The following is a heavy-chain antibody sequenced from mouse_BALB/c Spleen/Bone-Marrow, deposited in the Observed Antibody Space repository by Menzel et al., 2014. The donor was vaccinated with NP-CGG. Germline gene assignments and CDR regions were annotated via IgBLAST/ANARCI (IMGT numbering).Heavy chain of an antibody. J-gene: IGHJ2*01. D-gene: IGHD2-4*01. CDR2: IRNKANGYTT. V-gene: IGHV7-3*02. CDR1: GFTFTDYY. Sequence: EVKLMESGGGLVQPGDSLRLSCATSGFTFTDYYMNWVRQPPGKALEWLGFIRNKANGYTTEYSASVKGRFTISRGNSKSILYLQMNTLRAEDSATYYCARDRGLTYFDYWGQGTTLTVSS. CDR3: ARDRGLTYFDY.